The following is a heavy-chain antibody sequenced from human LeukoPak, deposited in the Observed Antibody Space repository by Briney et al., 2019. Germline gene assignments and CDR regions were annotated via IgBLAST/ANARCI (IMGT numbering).Heavy chain of an antibody. CDR2: IIPILGIA. D-gene: IGHD2/OR15-2a*01. CDR3: AREGNRGMDV. Sequence: SVKVSCKASGGTFSSYAISWVRQAPGQGLERMGRIIPILGIANYAQKFQGRVTITADKSTSTAYMELSSLRSENTAVYYCAREGNRGMDVWGQGTTVTVSS. J-gene: IGHJ6*02. V-gene: IGHV1-69*04. CDR1: GGTFSSYA.